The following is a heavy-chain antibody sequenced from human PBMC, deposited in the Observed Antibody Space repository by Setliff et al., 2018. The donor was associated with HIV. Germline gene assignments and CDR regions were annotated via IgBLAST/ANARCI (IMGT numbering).Heavy chain of an antibody. Sequence: SGLRGEPTQTLTLTCTFSGLSLSTSGVGVGWIRQSPGKALEWLAFIYWNNNKHYSTSLKSRLTVTKDTSKNRVVFTMTNMDPVDTATYYCAYSGRQLRGPYFDFWGQGTPVTVSS. D-gene: IGHD1-1*01. CDR1: GLSLSTSGVG. CDR3: AYSGRQLRGPYFDF. J-gene: IGHJ4*02. CDR2: IYWNNNK. V-gene: IGHV2-5*01.